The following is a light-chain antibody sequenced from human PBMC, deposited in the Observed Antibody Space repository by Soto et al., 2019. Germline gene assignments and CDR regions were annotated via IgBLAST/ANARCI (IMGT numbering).Light chain of an antibody. J-gene: IGKJ1*01. Sequence: ERVLPQSPGTLSLSPGERATLSCRATQSVRSGFLVWYPQKPGQATRLLIYGATSRATGIPDRFSGSGSGTDFTLTISRLEPEDFAVYYCQQYGSSGTFGQGTEVDNK. V-gene: IGKV3-20*01. CDR1: QSVRSGF. CDR3: QQYGSSGT. CDR2: GAT.